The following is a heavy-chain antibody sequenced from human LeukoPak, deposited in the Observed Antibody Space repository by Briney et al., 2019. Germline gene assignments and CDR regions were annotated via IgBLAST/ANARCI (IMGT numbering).Heavy chain of an antibody. V-gene: IGHV4-34*01. J-gene: IGHJ3*02. CDR1: GGSSRGYN. CDR2: INHSGST. Sequence: ETLSLTRAHYGGSSRGYNSSRIRPPPQKGLEWIGEINHSGSTNYNPTLKSRVTISVDTSKIQFSLKLSSVTAADTAVYYCATSGLDAFDIWGQGTMVTVSS. CDR3: ATSGLDAFDI.